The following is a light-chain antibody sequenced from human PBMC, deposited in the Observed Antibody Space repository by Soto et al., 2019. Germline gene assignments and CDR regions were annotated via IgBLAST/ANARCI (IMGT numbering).Light chain of an antibody. CDR1: SSNIGAGYD. CDR2: DNI. J-gene: IGLJ1*01. CDR3: QSYDTSLNDYV. V-gene: IGLV1-40*01. Sequence: QSVLTQPPSVSGAPGQRVTISCTGSSSNIGAGYDVHWYQQLPGTAPKLLIYDNINRPSGVPDRFSGSKSGTSASLAITGLQAEYEADYYCQSYDTSLNDYVFGTGTKLTVL.